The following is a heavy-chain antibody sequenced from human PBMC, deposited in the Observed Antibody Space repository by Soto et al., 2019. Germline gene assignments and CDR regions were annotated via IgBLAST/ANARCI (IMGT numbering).Heavy chain of an antibody. CDR2: IDPSDSYT. Sequence: XESLKISCKGSGYSFTSYWISWVRQMPGKGLEWMGRIDPSDSYTNYSPSFQGHVTISADKSISTAYLQWSSLKASDTAMYYCARHKVAGYYYYCKDVWGQVATVTVS. CDR3: ARHKVAGYYYYCKDV. V-gene: IGHV5-10-1*01. CDR1: GYSFTSYW. J-gene: IGHJ6*02.